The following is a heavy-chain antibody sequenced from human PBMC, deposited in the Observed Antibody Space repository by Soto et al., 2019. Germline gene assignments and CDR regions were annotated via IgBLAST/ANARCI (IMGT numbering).Heavy chain of an antibody. CDR1: GGSISSYY. D-gene: IGHD5-18*01. J-gene: IGHJ4*02. CDR3: ARSRPGYSYGYFDY. Sequence: QVQLQESGPGLVKPSETLSLTCTVSGGSISSYYWSWIRQPPGKGLEWIGYIYYSGSTNYNPSLKGRGTISVDTSKNQFSLKLSSVTAADTAVYYCARSRPGYSYGYFDYWGQGTLVTVSS. V-gene: IGHV4-59*01. CDR2: IYYSGST.